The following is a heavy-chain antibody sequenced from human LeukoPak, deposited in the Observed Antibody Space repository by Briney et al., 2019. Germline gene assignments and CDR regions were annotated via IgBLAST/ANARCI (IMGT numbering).Heavy chain of an antibody. D-gene: IGHD3-3*01. CDR2: MNPNRGDT. CDR3: ARGLWGDFWSGDYYYYYTDV. V-gene: IGHV1-8*03. Sequence: ASVKVSCKASGYSFTSYDINWVRRATGQGLEWMGWMNPNRGDTGYAQKFQGRVTITRNTSISTAYMELSSLRSEDMAVYYCARGLWGDFWSGDYYYYYTDVWGEGTTVTVSS. J-gene: IGHJ6*03. CDR1: GYSFTSYD.